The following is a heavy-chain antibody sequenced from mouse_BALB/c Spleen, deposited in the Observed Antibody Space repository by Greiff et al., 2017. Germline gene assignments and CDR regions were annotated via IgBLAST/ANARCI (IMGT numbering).Heavy chain of an antibody. CDR1: GFNIKDYY. CDR2: IDPENGNT. J-gene: IGHJ3*01. V-gene: IGHV14-1*02. CDR3: AILSWFAY. Sequence: VQLKQSGAELVRPGALVKLSCKASGFNIKDYYMHWVKQRPEQGLEWIRWIDPENGNTIYDPKFQGKASITADTSSNTAYLQLSSLTSEDTAVYYCAILSWFAYWGQGTLVTVSA.